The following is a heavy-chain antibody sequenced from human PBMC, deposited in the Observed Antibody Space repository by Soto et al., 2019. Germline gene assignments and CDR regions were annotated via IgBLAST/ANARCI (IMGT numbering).Heavy chain of an antibody. J-gene: IGHJ6*02. CDR3: ARDFTDSSGPTLGMGV. Sequence: TLSLPCTVSGGSISSGGYYWSSIRQHPGKALEWIGYIYHSGSTYYNPSLKSRVTISVDTSKSQFSLKLSSVTAADTAVYYCARDFTDSSGPTLGMGVWGQGTTVTVSS. V-gene: IGHV4-31*03. CDR1: GGSISSGGYY. CDR2: IYHSGST. D-gene: IGHD6-19*01.